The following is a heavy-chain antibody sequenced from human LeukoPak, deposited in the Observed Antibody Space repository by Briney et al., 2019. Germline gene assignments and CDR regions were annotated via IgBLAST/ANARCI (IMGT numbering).Heavy chain of an antibody. J-gene: IGHJ4*02. V-gene: IGHV1-2*02. CDR1: GYTFTSYG. CDR3: ARVQTTGLLEWLY. Sequence: ASVKVSCKASGYTFTSYGISWVRQAPGQGLEWMGWINGNSGDTKYAQKFQGRVTMTRDTSISTAYMELSRLRSDGTAIYYCARVQTTGLLEWLYWGQGALVTVSS. D-gene: IGHD3-3*01. CDR2: INGNSGDT.